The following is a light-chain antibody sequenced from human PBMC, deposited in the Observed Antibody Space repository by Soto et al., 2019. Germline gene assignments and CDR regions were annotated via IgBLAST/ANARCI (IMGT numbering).Light chain of an antibody. J-gene: IGKJ4*02. CDR1: QSVGKNY. V-gene: IGKV3-20*01. CDR3: HQYAYAPLS. Sequence: EIVLTQSPATLSLSPGDSATLSCKASQSVGKNYLGWFQQKPGQAPRLLIYNALNRATGITDRFSGSGSGIDFTLTIRILEPEDFAVYYCHQYAYAPLSFGGGTKVEIK. CDR2: NAL.